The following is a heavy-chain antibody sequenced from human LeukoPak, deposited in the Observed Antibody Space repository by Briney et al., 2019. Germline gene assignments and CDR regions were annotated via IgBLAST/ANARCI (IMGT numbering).Heavy chain of an antibody. Sequence: GGSLRLSCDVSGFNFSHYAMSWVRQPPGKGLEAVSAISGSGRSTYYIESVKGRFTISRDNSKNILYLQMNSLRTDDTALYYCARRAMPATRAVQNYFDPWGQGTLVTVSS. D-gene: IGHD2-15*01. CDR3: ARRAMPATRAVQNYFDP. CDR2: ISGSGRST. V-gene: IGHV3-23*01. J-gene: IGHJ5*02. CDR1: GFNFSHYA.